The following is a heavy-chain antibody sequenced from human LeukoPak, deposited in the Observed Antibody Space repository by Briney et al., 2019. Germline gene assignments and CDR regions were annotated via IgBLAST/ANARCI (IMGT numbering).Heavy chain of an antibody. D-gene: IGHD3-3*01. V-gene: IGHV3-7*01. CDR3: AREKYWRGPNDY. Sequence: GGSLRLSCAASGFTFSNYWMSWVRQAPGKGLEWVANIKPDGSEKFYVDSVKGRFTVSRDDAKNSLYLQMNSLRAEDTAVYYCAREKYWRGPNDYWGQGTLVTVSS. CDR1: GFTFSNYW. J-gene: IGHJ4*02. CDR2: IKPDGSEK.